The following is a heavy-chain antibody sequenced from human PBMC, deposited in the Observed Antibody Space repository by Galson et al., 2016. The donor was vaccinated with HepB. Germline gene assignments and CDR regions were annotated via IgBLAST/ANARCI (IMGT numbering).Heavy chain of an antibody. V-gene: IGHV3-30-3*01. D-gene: IGHD5-18*01. CDR2: ISYDGSDK. CDR1: GFTFRTYS. CDR3: TRGQRYSYLYGMDV. J-gene: IGHJ6*02. Sequence: SLRLSCAASGFTFRTYSIHWVRQAPGKGLEWVAVISYDGSDKYYADSVKGRFTISRDNSKNTLYLEMVRRRTEDTTVYYCTRGQRYSYLYGMDVWGQGTTVTVSS.